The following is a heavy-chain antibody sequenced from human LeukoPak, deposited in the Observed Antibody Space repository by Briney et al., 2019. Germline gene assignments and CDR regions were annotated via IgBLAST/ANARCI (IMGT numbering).Heavy chain of an antibody. CDR3: ARELVVRAGDYFDY. Sequence: PGGSLRLSCAASGFSFSSYSMNWVRQAPGKGLVWVSRINGDGTSTRYADSVKGRFTISRDNAKNTLYLQMNSLRAEDTALYYCARELVVRAGDYFDYWGQGTPVTVSS. J-gene: IGHJ4*02. CDR1: GFSFSSYS. V-gene: IGHV3-74*01. D-gene: IGHD2-2*01. CDR2: INGDGTST.